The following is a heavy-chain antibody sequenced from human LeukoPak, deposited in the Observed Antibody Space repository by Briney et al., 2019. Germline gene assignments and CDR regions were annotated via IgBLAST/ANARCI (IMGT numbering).Heavy chain of an antibody. J-gene: IGHJ2*01. D-gene: IGHD1-1*01. CDR2: IYYSGST. V-gene: IGHV4-39*01. CDR3: ARQDTTNWYFDL. CDR1: GGSISSSSYH. Sequence: SETLSLTCTVSGGSISSSSYHWGWIRQPPGKGLEWIGSIYYSGSTYYNPSLKSRVTISVDTSKNQFSLKLSSVTAADTAVYYCARQDTTNWYFDLWGRGTLVTVSS.